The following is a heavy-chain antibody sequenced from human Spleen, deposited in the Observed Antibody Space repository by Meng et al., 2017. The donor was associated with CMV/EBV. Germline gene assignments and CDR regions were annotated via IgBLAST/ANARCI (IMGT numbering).Heavy chain of an antibody. CDR3: ARRGTSTAMDFDY. J-gene: IGHJ4*02. CDR1: GGSISSSSYY. V-gene: IGHV4-39*01. Sequence: TVSGGSISSSSYYWGWIRQPPGKGLEWIGSIYYSGSTYYNPSLKSRVTISVDTSRSQFSLKLSSVTAADTAVYYCARRGTSTAMDFDYWGQGTLVTVSS. D-gene: IGHD5-18*01. CDR2: IYYSGST.